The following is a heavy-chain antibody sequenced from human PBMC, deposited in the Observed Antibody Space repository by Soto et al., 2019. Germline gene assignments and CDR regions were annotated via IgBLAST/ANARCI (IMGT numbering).Heavy chain of an antibody. V-gene: IGHV1-69*13. D-gene: IGHD3-10*01. CDR2: IIPIYGTA. J-gene: IGHJ4*02. CDR3: ARENGDLYYFDY. CDR1: GGSFSSYA. Sequence: SVKVSCEASGGSFSSYAISWVRQAPGLWLEWMGAIIPIYGTANYAQKVQGRVTISADESTCTAYWQLSSLRSVDTAVYYCARENGDLYYFDYWGQGTLVTVAS.